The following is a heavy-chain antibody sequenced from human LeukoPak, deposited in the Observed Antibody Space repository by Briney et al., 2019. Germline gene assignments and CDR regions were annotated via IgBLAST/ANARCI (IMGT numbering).Heavy chain of an antibody. Sequence: SETLSLTCTFSGVSITNSRYYWGWVRQPPGKELEWIGTIHYGGNTYYNPSLRSRVTISVDSSSNQFSPRLSSMTAADTAVYYCAGYSGFDWRNYFDYWGQGFLVTVSS. V-gene: IGHV4-39*01. CDR3: AGYSGFDWRNYFDY. CDR2: IHYGGNT. CDR1: GVSITNSRYY. D-gene: IGHD5-12*01. J-gene: IGHJ4*02.